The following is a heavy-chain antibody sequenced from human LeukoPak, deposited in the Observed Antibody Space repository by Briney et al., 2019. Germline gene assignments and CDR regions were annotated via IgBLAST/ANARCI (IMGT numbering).Heavy chain of an antibody. J-gene: IGHJ4*02. CDR2: INSDGSST. CDR1: GFTFSSYW. D-gene: IGHD6-19*01. Sequence: GGSLRLSCAASGFTFSSYWMHWVRQAPGQGLVWVSRINSDGSSTTYADSVKGRFTISRDNAKNTLYLQMNSLRAEDTAVYYCAGVSESGWYYFDYWGQGTLVTVSS. V-gene: IGHV3-74*01. CDR3: AGVSESGWYYFDY.